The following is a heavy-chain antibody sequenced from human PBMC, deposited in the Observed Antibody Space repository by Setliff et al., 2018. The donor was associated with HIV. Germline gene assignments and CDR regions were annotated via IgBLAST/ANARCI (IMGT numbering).Heavy chain of an antibody. D-gene: IGHD4-17*01. CDR1: GDSVTTPYY. J-gene: IGHJ6*03. V-gene: IGHV4-38-2*02. Sequence: SETLSLTCTLSGDSVTTPYYWGWIRQPPGKGLEWVRSIYHSGATYFTPSLKSRVTLSVDTSKNQFFLRLTSVSAADTGLYFCARHSPVTTEDYMDVWGKGTTVTVSS. CDR2: IYHSGAT. CDR3: ARHSPVTTEDYMDV.